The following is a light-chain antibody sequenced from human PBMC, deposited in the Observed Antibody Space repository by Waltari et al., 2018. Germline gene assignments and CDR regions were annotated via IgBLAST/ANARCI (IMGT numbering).Light chain of an antibody. CDR2: WAS. Sequence: DIVMTQSPDSLAVSLGARATINCKSSPSVLYSSNNKTYLAWYQQKPGQPPKLLIYWASTRESGVPDRFSGSGSGTDFTLTISSLQAEDVAVYYCQQYYSTPLTFGGGTKVESK. J-gene: IGKJ4*01. CDR1: PSVLYSSNNKTY. V-gene: IGKV4-1*01. CDR3: QQYYSTPLT.